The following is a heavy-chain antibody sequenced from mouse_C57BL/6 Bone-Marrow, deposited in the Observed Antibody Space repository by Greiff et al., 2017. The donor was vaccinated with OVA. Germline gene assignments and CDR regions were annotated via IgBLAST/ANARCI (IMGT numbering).Heavy chain of an antibody. V-gene: IGHV1-64*01. J-gene: IGHJ3*01. Sequence: QVQLQQPGAELVKPGASVKLSCKASGYTFTSYWMHWVKQRPGQGLEWIGMIHPNSGSTNYNEKFKSKATLTVDKSSSTAYMQLSSLTSEDSAVYYCARHYGSSRAWFAYWGQGTLVTVSA. CDR2: IHPNSGST. CDR1: GYTFTSYW. D-gene: IGHD1-1*01. CDR3: ARHYGSSRAWFAY.